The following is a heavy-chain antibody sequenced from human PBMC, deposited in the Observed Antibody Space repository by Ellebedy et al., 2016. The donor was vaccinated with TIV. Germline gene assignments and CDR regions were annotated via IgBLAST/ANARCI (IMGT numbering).Heavy chain of an antibody. CDR2: IRSKANSYAT. CDR1: GFTFSDAS. D-gene: IGHD6-13*01. J-gene: IGHJ4*02. Sequence: GESLKISCAASGFTFSDASMHWVRQASGKGLEWVGRIRSKANSYATAYAASVKGRFTISRDDSKNTAFLQMNSLKTEDTAVYYCAKEGAAVGVPKFDNWGQGTLVTVSS. CDR3: AKEGAAVGVPKFDN. V-gene: IGHV3-73*01.